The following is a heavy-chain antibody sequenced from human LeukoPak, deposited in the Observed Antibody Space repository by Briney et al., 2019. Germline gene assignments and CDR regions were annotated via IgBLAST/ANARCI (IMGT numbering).Heavy chain of an antibody. V-gene: IGHV4-59*01. J-gene: IGHJ4*02. CDR3: TRGAGWLIDY. CDR1: GGSISSYY. Sequence: SETLSLTCTVSGGSISSYYWSWIRQPPGKGLEWIGYIYYSGSTNYNPSLKSRVTISVDTSKEQFSLEVNSVTAADTAVYYCTRGAGWLIDYWGQGILVTVSS. CDR2: IYYSGST. D-gene: IGHD3-16*01.